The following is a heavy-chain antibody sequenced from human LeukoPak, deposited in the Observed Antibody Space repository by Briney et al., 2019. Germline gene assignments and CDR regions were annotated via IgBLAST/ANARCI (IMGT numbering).Heavy chain of an antibody. V-gene: IGHV4-39*07. CDR3: ARAVKSGYSSSSGCFDY. Sequence: SETLSLTCTVSGGSISSSSYYWGWIRQPPGKGLEWIGSIYYSGSTYYNPSLKSRVTISVDTSKNQFSLKLSSVTAADTAVYYCARAVKSGYSSSSGCFDYWGQGTLVTVSS. CDR1: GGSISSSSYY. J-gene: IGHJ4*02. D-gene: IGHD6-6*01. CDR2: IYYSGST.